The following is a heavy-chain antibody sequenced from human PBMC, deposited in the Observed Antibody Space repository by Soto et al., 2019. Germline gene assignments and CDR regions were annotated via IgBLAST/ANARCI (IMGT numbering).Heavy chain of an antibody. D-gene: IGHD2-21*01. CDR1: GYTFTGYY. V-gene: IGHV1-2*02. CDR3: ARERFQVISAGMDV. J-gene: IGHJ6*02. CDR2: INPETGGT. Sequence: GASVKVSCKASGYTFTGYYVHWVREAPGQGLEWMGWINPETGGTSYAQKFQGRVTLSRDTSINTAYLELSSLRFDDAAVYFCARERFQVISAGMDVWGQGTTVTVYS.